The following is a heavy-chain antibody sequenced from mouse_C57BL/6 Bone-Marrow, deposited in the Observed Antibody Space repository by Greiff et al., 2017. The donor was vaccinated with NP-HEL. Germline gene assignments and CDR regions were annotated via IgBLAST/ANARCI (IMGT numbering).Heavy chain of an antibody. J-gene: IGHJ2*01. Sequence: EVQLQQSGTVLARPGASVKMSCKTSGYTFTSYWMHWVKQRPGQGLEWIGAIYPGNSDTSSNQKFKGKAKLTAVTSASTAYMELSSLTNEDSAVYYCTRAPFYDYDRFYWGQGTTLTVSS. CDR2: IYPGNSDT. D-gene: IGHD2-4*01. CDR1: GYTFTSYW. V-gene: IGHV1-5*01. CDR3: TRAPFYDYDRFY.